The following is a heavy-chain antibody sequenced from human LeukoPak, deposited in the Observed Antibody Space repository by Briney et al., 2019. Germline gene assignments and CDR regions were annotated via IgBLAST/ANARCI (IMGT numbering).Heavy chain of an antibody. CDR1: GYTFTSYD. D-gene: IGHD3-9*01. J-gene: IGHJ6*02. Sequence: ASVKVSCKASGYTFTSYDINWVRQATGQGLEWMGWMNPNSGNTGYAQKFQGRVTMTRNTSISTAYMELSSLRSEDTAVYYCARGYDILTGYFSPQLKLYYYGMDVWGQGTTVTVSS. V-gene: IGHV1-8*01. CDR2: MNPNSGNT. CDR3: ARGYDILTGYFSPQLKLYYYGMDV.